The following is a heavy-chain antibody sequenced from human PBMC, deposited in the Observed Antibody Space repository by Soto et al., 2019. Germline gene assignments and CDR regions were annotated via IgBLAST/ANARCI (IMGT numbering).Heavy chain of an antibody. CDR1: GITFKSYW. J-gene: IGHJ5*02. CDR2: IISSVSYR. V-gene: IGHV3-21*04. Sequence: GRALRLSCIESGITFKSYWMIWVRQPPGKGLEWVSSIISSVSYRYYAVSVKCRFTLSRDNAKNSLYLQMNILRAEATAVHYCAKDFTGPLAFDPWGQGTLVTVSS. CDR3: AKDFTGPLAFDP.